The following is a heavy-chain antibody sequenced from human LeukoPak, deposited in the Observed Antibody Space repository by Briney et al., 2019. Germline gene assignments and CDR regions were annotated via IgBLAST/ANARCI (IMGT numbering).Heavy chain of an antibody. CDR3: ARVGAAGTSAD. Sequence: GGSLRLSCAASGFTFSNYSMNWVRQAPGKGLEWVSSIGSSGSYIYYADSVKGRFTISRDNAKNSLYLQMNSLRGEDTAVYYCARVGAAGTSADWGQGTLVTVSS. CDR2: IGSSGSYI. D-gene: IGHD6-13*01. J-gene: IGHJ4*02. CDR1: GFTFSNYS. V-gene: IGHV3-21*06.